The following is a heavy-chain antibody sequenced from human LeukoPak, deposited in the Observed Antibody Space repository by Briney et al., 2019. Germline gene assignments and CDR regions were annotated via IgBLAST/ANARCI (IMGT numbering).Heavy chain of an antibody. J-gene: IGHJ4*02. CDR1: GGSISSYY. Sequence: SETLSLTCSVSGGSISSYYWSWIRQPPGKGLEWIGSIHYSGSTTYNPSLKSRVTISVDTSKNQFSLKLSSVTAADTAVYYCARRLGGTSTGFDYWGQGTLVTVSS. D-gene: IGHD2-2*01. CDR2: IHYSGST. V-gene: IGHV4-59*08. CDR3: ARRLGGTSTGFDY.